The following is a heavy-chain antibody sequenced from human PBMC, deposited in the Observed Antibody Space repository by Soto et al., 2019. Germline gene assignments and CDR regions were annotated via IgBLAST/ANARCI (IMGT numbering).Heavy chain of an antibody. CDR1: GFTFSSYA. J-gene: IGHJ3*02. D-gene: IGHD5-12*01. V-gene: IGHV3-23*01. Sequence: EVQLLESGGGLVQPGGSLRLSCAASGFTFSSYAMSWVRQAPGKGLEWVSAISGSGGSTYYADSVKGRFTISRDNSKNTLYLQMNSLRAEDTAVYYCAQANSGFDAFDIWGQGTMVTVSS. CDR2: ISGSGGST. CDR3: AQANSGFDAFDI.